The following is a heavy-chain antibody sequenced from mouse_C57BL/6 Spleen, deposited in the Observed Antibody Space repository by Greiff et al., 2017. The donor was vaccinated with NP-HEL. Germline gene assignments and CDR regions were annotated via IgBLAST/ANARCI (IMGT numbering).Heavy chain of an antibody. Sequence: VKLQESGPELVKPGASVKISCKASGYAFSSSWMNWVKQRPGKGLEWIGRIYPGDGDTNYNGKFKGKATLTADKSSSTAYMQLSSLTSEDSAVYFCARSGGITTRWYFDVWGTGTTVTVSS. V-gene: IGHV1-82*01. J-gene: IGHJ1*03. D-gene: IGHD2-4*01. CDR2: IYPGDGDT. CDR1: GYAFSSSW. CDR3: ARSGGITTRWYFDV.